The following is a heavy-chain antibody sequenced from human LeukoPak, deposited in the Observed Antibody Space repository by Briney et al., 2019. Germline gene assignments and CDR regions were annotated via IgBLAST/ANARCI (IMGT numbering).Heavy chain of an antibody. D-gene: IGHD6-19*01. Sequence: PSETLPLTCTVSGGSISTYYWTWIRQPPGKGLEWIGYIYYSGSTNYNPSLKSRVTISVDTSKNQFSLELSSVTAADTAVYHCARGYSSGRIDCWGQGTLVTVSS. CDR1: GGSISTYY. V-gene: IGHV4-59*01. CDR2: IYYSGST. CDR3: ARGYSSGRIDC. J-gene: IGHJ4*02.